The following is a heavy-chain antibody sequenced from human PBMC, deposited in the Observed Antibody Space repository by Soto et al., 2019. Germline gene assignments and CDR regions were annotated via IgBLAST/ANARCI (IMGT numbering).Heavy chain of an antibody. CDR2: INSDSGDT. J-gene: IGHJ6*04. V-gene: IGHV1-2*02. CDR1: GYNSSAYH. CDR3: ARDRRASGTYDGVDV. Sequence: QVHLVQSGAEVKKPGASVKVSCETSGYNSSAYHIHWVRQTPGQGLEWMGWINSDSGDTNYAQKFQGRVTMTRDMYASVAYMELSRLTSDDTAVYYCARDRRASGTYDGVDVWGEGTPVAVAP. D-gene: IGHD3-10*01.